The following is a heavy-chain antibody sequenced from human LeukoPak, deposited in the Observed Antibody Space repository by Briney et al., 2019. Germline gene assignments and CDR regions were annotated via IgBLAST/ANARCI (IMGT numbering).Heavy chain of an antibody. J-gene: IGHJ3*02. D-gene: IGHD1-1*01. CDR3: ARENGHDAFDI. CDR2: IKNDGTVK. V-gene: IGHV3-7*01. CDR1: GFTFSYHW. Sequence: GGSLTLSCAASGFTFSYHWMTWVRQAPGKGLEWVANIKNDGTVKNYVDSVKGRFTISRDNAKNSLYLQMNSLRAEDTGVYYCARENGHDAFDIWGQGTMVTVSS.